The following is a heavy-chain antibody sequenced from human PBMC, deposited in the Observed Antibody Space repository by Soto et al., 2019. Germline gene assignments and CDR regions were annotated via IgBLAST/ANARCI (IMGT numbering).Heavy chain of an antibody. V-gene: IGHV3-33*01. CDR2: IWYDGSIK. CDR3: ARGGSTGNWFDP. J-gene: IGHJ5*02. CDR1: GFRFGTYG. Sequence: GGSLRLSCAGSGFRFGTYGLHWVRQAPGKGLEWVAIIWYDGSIKYYADSVKGRFTISRDNAKNTVDLQMNNLRAEDTAVYYCARGGSTGNWFDPWGQGTQVTVSS. D-gene: IGHD3-9*01.